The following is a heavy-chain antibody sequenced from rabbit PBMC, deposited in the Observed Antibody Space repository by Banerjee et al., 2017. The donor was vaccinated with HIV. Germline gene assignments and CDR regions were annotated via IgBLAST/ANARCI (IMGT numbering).Heavy chain of an antibody. Sequence: QSLEESGGGLVKPGASLTLTCTASGFTLSSYWMYWVRQAPGKGLEWIGCIDGIGSGSTWYASWAKGRFTISKTSSTTVTLQMTSLTAADTATYFCARSYDDYGEEYFNLWGPGTLVTVS. CDR3: ARSYDDYGEEYFNL. D-gene: IGHD2-1*01. CDR2: IDGIGSGST. J-gene: IGHJ4*01. CDR1: GFTLSSYW. V-gene: IGHV1S40*01.